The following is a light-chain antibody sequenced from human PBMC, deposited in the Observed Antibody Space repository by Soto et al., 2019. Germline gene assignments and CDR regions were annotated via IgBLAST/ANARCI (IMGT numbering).Light chain of an antibody. CDR2: GAS. CDR1: QSVSSSY. CDR3: QQYGSSPPDT. V-gene: IGKV3-20*01. J-gene: IGKJ2*01. Sequence: EIVLTQSPGTLSLSPGERATLSCRASQSVSSSYLAWYQQKPGQASRLLIYGASSRATGIPDRFSGSGSGTDFTLTISRLEPEDFEVYYCQQYGSSPPDTFGQGTNPEIK.